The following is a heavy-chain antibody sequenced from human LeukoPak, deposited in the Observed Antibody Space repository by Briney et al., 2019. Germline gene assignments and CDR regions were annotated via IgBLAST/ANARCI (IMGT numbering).Heavy chain of an antibody. CDR1: GFTFSNYW. CDR2: INQDGSAK. V-gene: IGHV3-7*01. D-gene: IGHD3-22*01. CDR3: ARKTYYYDTSPAGWFDT. J-gene: IGHJ5*02. Sequence: PGGSLRLSCAASGFTFSNYWMSWVRQTPGNGLEWVANINQDGSAKNYVDSVEGRFTISRDNAKNSLYLQMNSLSAEDTAIYYCARKTYYYDTSPAGWFDTWGQGTLGTVSS.